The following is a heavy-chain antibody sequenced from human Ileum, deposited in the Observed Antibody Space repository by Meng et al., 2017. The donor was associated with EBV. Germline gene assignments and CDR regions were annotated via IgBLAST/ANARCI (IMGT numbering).Heavy chain of an antibody. CDR2: LYSGST. J-gene: IGHJ5*02. D-gene: IGHD6-19*01. V-gene: IGHV4-39*01. CDR3: ARRGFLEAVAITFNWFDP. CDR1: WFHQRPYFF. Sequence: RLGHSQPSGAPVPPLPCLCWFHQRPYFFLGSHPPPPGEGVGVNGTYLYSGSTYYNPSLKSRVTISVDTSKNQFSLRLTPVTAADTAVYYCARRGFLEAVAITFNWFDPWGQGTLVTVSS.